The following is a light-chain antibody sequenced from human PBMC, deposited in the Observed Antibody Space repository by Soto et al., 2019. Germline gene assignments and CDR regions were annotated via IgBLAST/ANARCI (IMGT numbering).Light chain of an antibody. CDR1: QSVSSN. Sequence: IVMTQSPATLSVSPGERATLSCGASQSVSSNLAWYQQKPGQAPRLLIYEASTRVIGIPARFSGSGSGTEFTLTISSLQSEDFALYYCQQYNMWPLTFGQGTKVDIK. J-gene: IGKJ1*01. CDR3: QQYNMWPLT. CDR2: EAS. V-gene: IGKV3-15*01.